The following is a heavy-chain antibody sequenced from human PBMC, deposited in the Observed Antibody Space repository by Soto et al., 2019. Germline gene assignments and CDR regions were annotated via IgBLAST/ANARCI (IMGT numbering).Heavy chain of an antibody. J-gene: IGHJ6*02. CDR3: ARVISRGWSYYYSYGMDV. V-gene: IGHV3-30-3*01. CDR1: GFTFSSYA. Sequence: PGGSLRLSCAASGFTFSSYAMHWVRQAPGKGLEWVAVISYDGSNKYYADSVKGRFTISRDNSKNTLYLQMNSLRAEDTAVYYCARVISRGWSYYYSYGMDVWGQGTTVTVSS. CDR2: ISYDGSNK. D-gene: IGHD6-19*01.